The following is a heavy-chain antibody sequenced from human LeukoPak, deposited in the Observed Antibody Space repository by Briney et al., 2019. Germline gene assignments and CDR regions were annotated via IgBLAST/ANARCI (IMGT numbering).Heavy chain of an antibody. Sequence: GGSLRLSCAASGFTFINYAMTWVRQAPGKGLEWVSAISGSGDSTFNADSVKGRFTISRDNSKNTLYLQMNSLRAEDTAVYYCAKAVVVVAAADYWGQGTLVTVSS. CDR2: ISGSGDST. CDR1: GFTFINYA. V-gene: IGHV3-23*01. D-gene: IGHD2-15*01. CDR3: AKAVVVVAAADY. J-gene: IGHJ4*02.